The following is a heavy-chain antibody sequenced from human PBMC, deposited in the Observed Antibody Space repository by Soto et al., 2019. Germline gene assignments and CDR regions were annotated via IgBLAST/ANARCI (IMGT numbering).Heavy chain of an antibody. Sequence: SSETLSLTCTVSGGSISSYYWSWIRQPPGKGLEWIGYIYYSGSTNYNPSLKSRVTISVDTSKNQFSLKLSSVTAADTAVYYCARATTIAAAGSYWYFDLWGRGTLVTVSS. CDR1: GGSISSYY. D-gene: IGHD6-13*01. CDR3: ARATTIAAAGSYWYFDL. J-gene: IGHJ2*01. CDR2: IYYSGST. V-gene: IGHV4-59*01.